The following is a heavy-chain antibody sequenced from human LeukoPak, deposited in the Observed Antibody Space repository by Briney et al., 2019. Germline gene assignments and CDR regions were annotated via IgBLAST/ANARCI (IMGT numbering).Heavy chain of an antibody. J-gene: IGHJ6*03. CDR3: ASRRPDIVVVPAAKRSYYYYYMDV. D-gene: IGHD2-2*01. V-gene: IGHV4-39*01. Sequence: SETLSLTCTVSGGSISSSNYYWGWIRQPPGKGLEWIGSIYYSGSTYYNPSLKSRVTISVVTSKNQFSLKLSSVTAADTAVYYCASRRPDIVVVPAAKRSYYYYYMDVWGKGTTVTVSS. CDR1: GGSISSSNYY. CDR2: IYYSGST.